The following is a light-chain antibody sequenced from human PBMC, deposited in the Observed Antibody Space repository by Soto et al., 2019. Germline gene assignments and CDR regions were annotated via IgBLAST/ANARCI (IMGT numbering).Light chain of an antibody. V-gene: IGKV3-20*01. Sequence: EIVLPRSPGSLSFSPGERAALSCRASQSVSSNYLARYQQKPGQAPRLLISGASSRATGIPDRFSGSGSGTDFTLTISRLEPEDFAVFYCQHYGTSQWTFGQGTKVHI. J-gene: IGKJ1*01. CDR1: QSVSSNY. CDR2: GAS. CDR3: QHYGTSQWT.